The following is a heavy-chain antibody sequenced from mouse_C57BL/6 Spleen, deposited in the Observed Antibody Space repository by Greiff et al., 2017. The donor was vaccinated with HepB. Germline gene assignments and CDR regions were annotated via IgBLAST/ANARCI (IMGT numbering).Heavy chain of an antibody. V-gene: IGHV7-1*01. J-gene: IGHJ2*01. Sequence: EVKLMESGGGLVQSGRSLRLSCATSGFTFSDFYMEWVRQAPGKGLEWIAASRNKANDYTTEYSASVKGRFIVSRDTSQSILYLQMNALRAEDTAIYYCARDADGSFDYWGQGTTLTVSS. D-gene: IGHD1-1*01. CDR2: SRNKANDYTT. CDR1: GFTFSDFY. CDR3: ARDADGSFDY.